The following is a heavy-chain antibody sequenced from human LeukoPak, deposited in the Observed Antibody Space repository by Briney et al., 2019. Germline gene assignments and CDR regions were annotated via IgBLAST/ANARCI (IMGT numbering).Heavy chain of an antibody. Sequence: ASVKVSCKASGYTFSGYYMHWVRQAPGQGFESMGWINSNSGARNYAPKFQGRVTFSRDNSISTAYMELSSLRSDDTAIYYCARGRGGATTGFDHWGQGTLVTVS. V-gene: IGHV1-2*02. CDR1: GYTFSGYY. J-gene: IGHJ4*02. D-gene: IGHD1-26*01. CDR2: INSNSGAR. CDR3: ARGRGGATTGFDH.